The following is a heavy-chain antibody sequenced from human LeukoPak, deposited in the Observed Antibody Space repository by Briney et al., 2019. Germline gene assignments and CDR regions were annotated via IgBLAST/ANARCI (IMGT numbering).Heavy chain of an antibody. D-gene: IGHD7-27*01. CDR1: GFTSSSYA. J-gene: IGHJ4*02. Sequence: GEPLKISCAASGFTSSSYAMSWVRQAPGKGLEWVASISGDGANTNYAESVKGRFTISRDNSKNTLYLQMNSLTGEDTAIYYCAKDPFHWGTIYFDYWGQGALVTVSS. CDR2: ISGDGANT. V-gene: IGHV3-23*01. CDR3: AKDPFHWGTIYFDY.